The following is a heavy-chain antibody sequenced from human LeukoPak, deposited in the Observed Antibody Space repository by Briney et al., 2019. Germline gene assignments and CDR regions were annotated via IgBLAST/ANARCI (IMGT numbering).Heavy chain of an antibody. J-gene: IGHJ5*02. D-gene: IGHD2-15*01. V-gene: IGHV4-59*12. CDR3: AGGSWWLGQNWFDP. CDR2: IYYSGST. Sequence: PSETLSLTCTVSGGSISSYYWSWIRQPPGKGLEWIRYIYYSGSTNYNPSLKSRVTIVVDTSKNQFSLKLNSLTAADTGVYYCAGGSWWLGQNWFDPWGQGTLVTVSS. CDR1: GGSISSYY.